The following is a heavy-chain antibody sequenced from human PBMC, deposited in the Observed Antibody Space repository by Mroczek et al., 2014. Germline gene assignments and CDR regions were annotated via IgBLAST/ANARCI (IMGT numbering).Heavy chain of an antibody. V-gene: IGHV4-34*01. J-gene: IGHJ5*02. D-gene: IGHD1-1*01. CDR1: GGSFSGYY. CDR3: ARGPQSGWKPFRNWFDP. Sequence: QVQLQQWGAGLLKPSETLSLTCAVYGGSFSGYYWSWIRQPPGKGLEWIGEINHSGSTNYNPSLKSRVTISVDTSKNQFSLKLSSVTAADTAVYYCARGPQSGWKPFRNWFDPWGQGTLVTVSS. CDR2: INHSGST.